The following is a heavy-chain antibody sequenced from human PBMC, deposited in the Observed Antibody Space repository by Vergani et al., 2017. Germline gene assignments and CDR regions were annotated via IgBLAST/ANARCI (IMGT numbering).Heavy chain of an antibody. Sequence: QVQLQESGPGLVKPSETLSLTCTVSGGSISSGGYYWSWIRQHPGKGLEWIGYIYYSGSTYYNPSLNGRVTISVDTSKNQFSLKLSSVTAADTAVYYCARAKAATGFDPWGQGTLVTVSS. D-gene: IGHD6-13*01. J-gene: IGHJ5*02. V-gene: IGHV4-31*03. CDR1: GGSISSGGYY. CDR3: ARAKAATGFDP. CDR2: IYYSGST.